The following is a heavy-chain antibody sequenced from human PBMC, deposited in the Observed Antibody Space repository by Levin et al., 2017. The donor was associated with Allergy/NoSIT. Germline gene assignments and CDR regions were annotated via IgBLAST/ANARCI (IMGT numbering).Heavy chain of an antibody. Sequence: ASVKVSCAASGFIFSSYAMNWVRQAPGKGLEWVSVISGSGGSTSYADSVKGRFTISRDNSKNTVYLQMNSLRAEDTAIYYCASPARSYSNYATFDYWGQGTLVTVSS. V-gene: IGHV3-23*01. CDR2: ISGSGGST. D-gene: IGHD4-11*01. CDR1: GFIFSSYA. CDR3: ASPARSYSNYATFDY. J-gene: IGHJ4*02.